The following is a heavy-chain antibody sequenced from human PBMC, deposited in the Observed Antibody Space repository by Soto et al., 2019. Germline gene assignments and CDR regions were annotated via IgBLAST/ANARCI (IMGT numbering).Heavy chain of an antibody. V-gene: IGHV4-31*03. CDR3: ARAPTNLNYADPGMDV. J-gene: IGHJ6*02. Sequence: PSETLSLTCTVSGGSISSGVYYGSWIRQHPGKGLEWIGYIYYSGSTYYNPSLKSRVTISVDTSKNQFSLKLSSVTAADTAVYYCARAPTNLNYADPGMDVWGQGTTVTVSS. D-gene: IGHD1-7*01. CDR2: IYYSGST. CDR1: GGSISSGVYY.